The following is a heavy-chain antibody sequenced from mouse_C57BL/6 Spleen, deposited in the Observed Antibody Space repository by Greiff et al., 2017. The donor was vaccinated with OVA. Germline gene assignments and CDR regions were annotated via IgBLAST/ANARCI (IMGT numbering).Heavy chain of an antibody. V-gene: IGHV1-26*01. CDR3: ARWARWFPGY. CDR1: GYTFTDYY. J-gene: IGHJ2*01. D-gene: IGHD2-3*01. Sequence: EVQLQESGPELVKPGASVKISCKASGYTFTDYYMNWVKQSHGKSLEWIGDINPNNGGTSYNQKFKGKATLTVDKSSSTAYMELRSLTSEDSAVYYCARWARWFPGYWGQGTTLTVSS. CDR2: INPNNGGT.